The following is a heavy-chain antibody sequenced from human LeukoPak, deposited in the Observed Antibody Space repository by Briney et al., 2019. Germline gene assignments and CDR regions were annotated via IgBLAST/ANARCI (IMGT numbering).Heavy chain of an antibody. CDR2: ISSSSSYI. J-gene: IGHJ3*02. Sequence: PGRSLRLSCAASGFTFSSYSMNWVRQAPGKGLEWVSSISSSSSYIYYADSVKGRFTISRDNAKNSLYLQMNSLRAEDTAVYYCARDLAVAGTGAFDIWGQGTMVTVSS. D-gene: IGHD6-19*01. CDR3: ARDLAVAGTGAFDI. CDR1: GFTFSSYS. V-gene: IGHV3-21*01.